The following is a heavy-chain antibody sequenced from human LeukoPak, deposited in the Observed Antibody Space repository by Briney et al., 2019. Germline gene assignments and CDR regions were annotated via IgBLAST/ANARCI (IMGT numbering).Heavy chain of an antibody. CDR2: IPYDGSNK. J-gene: IGHJ5*02. Sequence: GRSLRLSCAASGFTFSSYAMHWVRQAPGKGLEWVAVIPYDGSNKYYADSVKGRFTISRDNSKNTLYLQMNSLRAEDTAVYYCAREAYYYDSSGYYYWFDPWGQGTLVTVSS. CDR1: GFTFSSYA. V-gene: IGHV3-30-3*01. CDR3: AREAYYYDSSGYYYWFDP. D-gene: IGHD3-22*01.